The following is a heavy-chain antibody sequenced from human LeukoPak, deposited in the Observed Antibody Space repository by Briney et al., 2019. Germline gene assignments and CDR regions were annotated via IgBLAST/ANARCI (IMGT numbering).Heavy chain of an antibody. Sequence: PVGSLRLSCAASGFTFSSYSMNWVCQAPGKGLEWVSSISSSSSSYIYYADSVKGRFTISRDNAKNSLYLQMNSLRAEDTAVYYCARVENYCSSTSCYTAFDYWGQGTLVTVSS. CDR1: GFTFSSYS. V-gene: IGHV3-21*01. J-gene: IGHJ4*02. CDR2: ISSSSSSYI. D-gene: IGHD2-2*02. CDR3: ARVENYCSSTSCYTAFDY.